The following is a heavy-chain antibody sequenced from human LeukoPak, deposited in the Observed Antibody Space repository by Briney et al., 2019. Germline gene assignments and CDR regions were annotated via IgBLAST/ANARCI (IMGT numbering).Heavy chain of an antibody. CDR3: ARESAHVGWYFDL. CDR2: INHSGST. V-gene: IGHV4-34*01. J-gene: IGHJ2*01. Sequence: KTSETLSLTCAVYGGSFSGYYWSWIRQPPGKGLEWIGEINHSGSTNYNPSLKSRVTISVDTSKNQFSLKLSSVTAADTAVYYCARESAHVGWYFDLWGRGTLVTVSS. CDR1: GGSFSGYY. D-gene: IGHD1-26*01.